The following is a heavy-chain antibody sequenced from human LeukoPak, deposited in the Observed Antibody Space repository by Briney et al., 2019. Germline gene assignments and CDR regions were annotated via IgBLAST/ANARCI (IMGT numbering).Heavy chain of an antibody. CDR2: ISYDGSSK. J-gene: IGHJ6*03. V-gene: IGHV3-30*04. CDR1: GFTFSTYA. Sequence: PGGSLRLSCAASGFTFSTYAMHWVRQAPGKGLEWVAVISYDGSSKYYADSVKGRFTISRDNSKNTLYLQMNSLRAEDTAVYYCARTTVTTWGENYYYYYMDVWGKGTTVTVSS. CDR3: ARTTVTTWGENYYYYYMDV. D-gene: IGHD4-17*01.